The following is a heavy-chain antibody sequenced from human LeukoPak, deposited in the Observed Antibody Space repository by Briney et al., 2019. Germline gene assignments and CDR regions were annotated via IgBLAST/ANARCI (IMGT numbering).Heavy chain of an antibody. CDR2: ISYDGSNK. V-gene: IGHV3-30*04. CDR3: ARSYSGSYYEY. D-gene: IGHD1-26*01. J-gene: IGHJ4*02. Sequence: GGSLRLSCAASGFTFSSYAMHWVRQAPGKGLEWVAVISYDGSNKYYADSVKGRFTISRDNSKNTLYLQMNSLRAEDTAVYYCARSYSGSYYEYWGQGTLVTVSS. CDR1: GFTFSSYA.